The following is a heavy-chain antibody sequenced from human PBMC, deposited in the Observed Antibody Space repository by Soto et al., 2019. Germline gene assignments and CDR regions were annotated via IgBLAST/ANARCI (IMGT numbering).Heavy chain of an antibody. V-gene: IGHV1-18*04. J-gene: IGHJ4*02. D-gene: IGHD2-2*01. CDR2: ISASNGNR. CDR3: VRDPQRNDY. CDR1: GYDFSSYG. Sequence: QVQLVQSGAEVKKPGASVKVSCKASGYDFSSYGISWVRQAPGHGLEWMGWISASNGNRDYAQQFKGRVTMTSDTSRTTAYMELRSLRSDDTAVYYCVRDPQRNDYWGQGTLVNVSS.